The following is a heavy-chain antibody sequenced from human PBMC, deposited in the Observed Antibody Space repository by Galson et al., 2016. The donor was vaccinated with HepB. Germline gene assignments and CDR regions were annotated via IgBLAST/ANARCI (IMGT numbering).Heavy chain of an antibody. D-gene: IGHD1-26*01. V-gene: IGHV3-74*01. CDR3: ARDVGKHNFDY. Sequence: SLRLSCAGSGFRFNFSDSYFHWVRQAPGKRLVWVSRIMKEGSMLSYADSVKGRFPISRDNANNTVYLQMNSLLAEDTAIYYCARDVGKHNFDYWGQGTLVTVSS. CDR1: GFRFNFSDSY. CDR2: IMKEGSML. J-gene: IGHJ4*02.